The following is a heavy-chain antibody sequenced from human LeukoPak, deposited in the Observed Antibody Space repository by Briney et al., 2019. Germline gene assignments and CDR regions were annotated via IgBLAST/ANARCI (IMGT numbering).Heavy chain of an antibody. CDR1: GFTVKDNF. J-gene: IGHJ4*02. CDR3: AKGYDFWSGGIDY. Sequence: GGSLRLSCAASGFTVKDNFMSWVRQAPGKGLEWVANIKQDGSEKYYVDSVKGRFTISRDNAKNTLYLQMNSLRAEDTAVYHCAKGYDFWSGGIDYWGQGTLVTVSS. CDR2: IKQDGSEK. D-gene: IGHD3-3*01. V-gene: IGHV3-7*03.